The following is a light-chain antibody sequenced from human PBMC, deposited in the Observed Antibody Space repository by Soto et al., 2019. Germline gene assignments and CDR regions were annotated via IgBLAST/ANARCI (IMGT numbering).Light chain of an antibody. CDR1: TSDIGAYNY. J-gene: IGLJ3*02. CDR3: SSYISSSTLV. CDR2: DVT. V-gene: IGLV2-14*03. Sequence: QSALTQPASVSGSPGQSITISCTGTTSDIGAYNYVSWYQQHPGKAPQLMIYDVTDRPSGVSNRFSGSKSGNTASLTISGLQAEDEADYYCSSYISSSTLVFGGGTQLT.